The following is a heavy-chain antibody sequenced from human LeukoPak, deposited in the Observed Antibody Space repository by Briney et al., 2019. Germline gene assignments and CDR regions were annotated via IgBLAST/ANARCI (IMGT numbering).Heavy chain of an antibody. CDR2: INAGNGNT. D-gene: IGHD3-3*01. CDR1: GYTFTTYS. CDR3: AREHDFLIDYSFDN. V-gene: IGHV1-3*01. Sequence: ASVKVSCKGSGYTFTTYSIFWMRQAPGQGLEWMGWINAGNGNTKYSEKLQGRVTITRDTSANTAYVELSSLRSEDTAVYYCAREHDFLIDYSFDNWGQGTLVTVSS. J-gene: IGHJ4*02.